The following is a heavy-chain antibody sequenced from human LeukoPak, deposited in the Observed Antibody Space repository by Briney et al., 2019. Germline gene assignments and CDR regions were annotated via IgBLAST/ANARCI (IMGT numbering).Heavy chain of an antibody. J-gene: IGHJ5*02. CDR3: ARDRLRYFDWLLSPVDWFDP. CDR2: ISAYNGNT. V-gene: IGHV1-18*01. Sequence: ASVKVSCKASGYTFTSYGISWVRQAPGQGLEWMGWISAYNGNTNYAQKLQGRVTMTTDTSTSTAYMELRSLRSDDTAVYYCARDRLRYFDWLLSPVDWFDPWGQGTLVTVSS. CDR1: GYTFTSYG. D-gene: IGHD3-9*01.